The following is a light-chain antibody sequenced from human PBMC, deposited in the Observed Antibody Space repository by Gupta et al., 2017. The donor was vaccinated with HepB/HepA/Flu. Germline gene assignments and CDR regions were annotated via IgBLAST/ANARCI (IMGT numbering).Light chain of an antibody. CDR3: SSRDSSGNV. CDR1: SLRSYS. J-gene: IGLJ1*01. Sequence: SSELTQDPAVSVALGKTVRITCQGDSLRSYSASWYQQKPGQAPILVIFGKNKRPSGIPDRFSGFTSGDTASLTITGTQAEDEADYYCSSRDSSGNVFGTETKVTVL. CDR2: GKN. V-gene: IGLV3-19*01.